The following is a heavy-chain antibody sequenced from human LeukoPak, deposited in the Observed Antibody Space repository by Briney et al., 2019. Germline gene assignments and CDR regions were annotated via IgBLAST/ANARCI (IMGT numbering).Heavy chain of an antibody. Sequence: SETLSLTCTVSGDSISTYYWSWIRQPAGKGLEWIGRMYIRGSTNYNPSLESRVTMSVDTSKNQFSLKLSSVTAADTAVYYCARDSSGNDIWGQGTTVTVSS. CDR3: ARDSSGNDI. CDR1: GDSISTYY. J-gene: IGHJ3*02. V-gene: IGHV4-4*07. D-gene: IGHD6-25*01. CDR2: MYIRGST.